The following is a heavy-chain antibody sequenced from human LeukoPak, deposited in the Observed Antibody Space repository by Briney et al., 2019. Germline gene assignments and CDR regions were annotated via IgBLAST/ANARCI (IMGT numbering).Heavy chain of an antibody. D-gene: IGHD3-22*01. CDR1: GFTSSSYW. CDR2: IKSDGST. J-gene: IGHJ1*01. V-gene: IGHV3-74*01. CDR3: ARAPSEIGGYYPEYLRH. Sequence: GGSLRLSCAASGFTSSSYWMHWVCQAPGKGLVWVSRIKSDGSTNYADSVKGRFTISRDNAKNTVSLQMNSLRAEDTGVYYCARAPSEIGGYYPEYLRHWGQGTLVTVSS.